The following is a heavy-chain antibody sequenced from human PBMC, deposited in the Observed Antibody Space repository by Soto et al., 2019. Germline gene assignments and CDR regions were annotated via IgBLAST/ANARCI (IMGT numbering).Heavy chain of an antibody. D-gene: IGHD3-10*01. V-gene: IGHV4-39*01. CDR3: ARMSRNSPIVLWFGELLFDY. J-gene: IGHJ4*02. Sequence: QLQLQESGPGLVKPSETLSLTCTVSGGSISSSSYYWGWIRQPPGKGLEWIGSIYYSGSTYYNPSLKSRVTISVDTSKNQFSLKLSSVTAADTAVYYCARMSRNSPIVLWFGELLFDYWGQGTLVTVSS. CDR1: GGSISSSSYY. CDR2: IYYSGST.